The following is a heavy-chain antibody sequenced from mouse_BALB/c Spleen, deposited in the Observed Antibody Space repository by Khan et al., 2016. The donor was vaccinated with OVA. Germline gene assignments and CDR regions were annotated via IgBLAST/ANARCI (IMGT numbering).Heavy chain of an antibody. CDR3: ARTARIKY. V-gene: IGHV3-1*02. CDR1: GYSITSGYC. D-gene: IGHD1-2*01. J-gene: IGHJ2*01. CDR2: ISYSGST. Sequence: EVKLEESGPGLVKPSQSLSLTCTVTGYSITSGYCWNWIRQFPGNKLEWMGYISYSGSTNYNPSLKSRISITRDTSKNQFFLQLNSVTTEDTATYYCARTARIKYWGQGTTLTVSS.